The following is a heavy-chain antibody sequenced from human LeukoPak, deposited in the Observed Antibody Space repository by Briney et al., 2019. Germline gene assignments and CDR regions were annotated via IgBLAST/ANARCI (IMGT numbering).Heavy chain of an antibody. J-gene: IGHJ6*02. CDR3: ARGSSSWSYGMDV. Sequence: ASLKVSCKASGYTFTGYYIHWVRQAPGQGLEWMGWINPNSGGTNYAQKFQGWVTMTRDTSISTAYMELSRLKSDDTAVYYCARGSSSWSYGMDVWGQGTTVIVSS. D-gene: IGHD6-13*01. CDR1: GYTFTGYY. CDR2: INPNSGGT. V-gene: IGHV1-2*04.